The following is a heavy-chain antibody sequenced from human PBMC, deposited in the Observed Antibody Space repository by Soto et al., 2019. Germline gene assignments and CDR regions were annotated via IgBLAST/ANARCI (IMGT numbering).Heavy chain of an antibody. V-gene: IGHV3-74*01. CDR3: ASGIKNYSGVDV. CDR1: GFTFSSYW. J-gene: IGHJ6*02. Sequence: GGSLRLSCAASGFTFSSYWMHWVRQVPGQGLVWVARIKFDGSTTSYADSVRGRFTISRDVAKSTVYLQMNSLRAEDTALYYCASGIKNYSGVDVWGQGTTVTVSS. CDR2: IKFDGSTT. D-gene: IGHD2-15*01.